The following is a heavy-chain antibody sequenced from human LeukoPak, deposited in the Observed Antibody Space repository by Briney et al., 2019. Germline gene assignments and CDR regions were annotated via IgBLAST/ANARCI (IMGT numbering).Heavy chain of an antibody. CDR1: GVSIRSYY. D-gene: IGHD6-13*01. Sequence: KPAETLSLTCTVSGVSIRSYYWSWIRQPAAKGLEWIGRIYSSGTTTYNPSFKSRVTISLDTSNTQLSLKLTSVTAADTAVYYCARVSPIPAAGSSYYFAMDVWGQGTTVTVSS. V-gene: IGHV4-4*07. CDR3: ARVSPIPAAGSSYYFAMDV. J-gene: IGHJ6*02. CDR2: IYSSGTT.